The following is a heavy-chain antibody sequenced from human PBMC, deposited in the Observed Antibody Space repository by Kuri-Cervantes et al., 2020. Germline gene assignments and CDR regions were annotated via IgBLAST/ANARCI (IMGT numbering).Heavy chain of an antibody. J-gene: IGHJ4*02. Sequence: ESLKISCTVSGGSISSSSYYWGWIRQPPGKGLEWIGSIYYSGSTYYNPSLKSRVTISVDTSKNQFSLKLSSVTAADTAVYYCARANDSSGYSVDYWGQGTLVTVSS. V-gene: IGHV4-39*07. CDR3: ARANDSSGYSVDY. CDR1: GGSISSSSYY. CDR2: IYYSGST. D-gene: IGHD3-22*01.